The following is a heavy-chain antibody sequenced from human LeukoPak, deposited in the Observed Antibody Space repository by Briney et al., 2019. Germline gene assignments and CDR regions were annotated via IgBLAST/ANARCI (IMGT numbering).Heavy chain of an antibody. Sequence: ASVKVSCKASGYTFTSYAMNWVRQAPGQGLEWMGWINTNTGNPTYAQGFTGRFVFSLDTSVSTAYLQISSLKAEDTAVYYCARDKTRGTNDAFDIWGQGTMVTVSS. V-gene: IGHV7-4-1*02. J-gene: IGHJ3*02. CDR1: GYTFTSYA. D-gene: IGHD1-14*01. CDR3: ARDKTRGTNDAFDI. CDR2: INTNTGNP.